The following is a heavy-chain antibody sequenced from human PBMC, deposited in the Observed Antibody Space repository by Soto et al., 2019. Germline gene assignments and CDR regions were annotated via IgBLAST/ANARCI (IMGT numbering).Heavy chain of an antibody. CDR1: GGSFSGYY. Sequence: SXTLSLTCAVYGGSFSGYYWSWIRQPPGKGLEWIGEINHSGSTNYNPSLKSRVTISVDTSKNQFSLKLSSVTAADTAVYYCARDDGSSGWYQPYNWFDPWGQGTLVTVSS. D-gene: IGHD6-19*01. CDR3: ARDDGSSGWYQPYNWFDP. J-gene: IGHJ5*02. V-gene: IGHV4-34*01. CDR2: INHSGST.